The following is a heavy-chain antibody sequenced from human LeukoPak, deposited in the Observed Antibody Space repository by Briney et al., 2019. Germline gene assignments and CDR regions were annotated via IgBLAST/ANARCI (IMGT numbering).Heavy chain of an antibody. CDR3: ARDLYYYDSSGLYPPGY. Sequence: GGSLRLSCAASGFTFSDYYMSWIRQAPGKGLEWVSYISSSGSTIYYADSVKGRFTISRDNAKNSLYLQMDSLRAEDTAVYYCARDLYYYDSSGLYPPGYWGQGTLVTVSS. CDR2: ISSSGSTI. V-gene: IGHV3-11*04. J-gene: IGHJ4*02. D-gene: IGHD3-22*01. CDR1: GFTFSDYY.